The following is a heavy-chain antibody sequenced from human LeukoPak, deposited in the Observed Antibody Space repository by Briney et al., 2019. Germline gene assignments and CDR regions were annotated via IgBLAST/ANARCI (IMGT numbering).Heavy chain of an antibody. Sequence: PSETLSLTCTVSGGSISSYYWSWIRQPPGKGLEWIGYIYYSGSTNYNPSLKSRVTISVDTSKNQFSLKLSSATAADTAVYYCARHGSAPKYYYDSSGYSRWFDPWGQGTLVTVSS. CDR1: GGSISSYY. J-gene: IGHJ5*02. CDR3: ARHGSAPKYYYDSSGYSRWFDP. V-gene: IGHV4-59*08. D-gene: IGHD3-22*01. CDR2: IYYSGST.